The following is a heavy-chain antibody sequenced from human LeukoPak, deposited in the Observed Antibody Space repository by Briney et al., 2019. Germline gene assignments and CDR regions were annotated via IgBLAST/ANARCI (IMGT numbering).Heavy chain of an antibody. D-gene: IGHD4-23*01. Sequence: GGSLRLSCAAAGFSFSNYAMSWVRQAPGKGLEWVSGISPSGDTYYADSVKGRFTFSRDNSKNTLYLQMNRLRAQDTAVYYCAKISPLDYGGKPWALDVWGQGTLVTVS. CDR2: ISPSGDT. CDR3: AKISPLDYGGKPWALDV. CDR1: GFSFSNYA. J-gene: IGHJ3*01. V-gene: IGHV3-23*01.